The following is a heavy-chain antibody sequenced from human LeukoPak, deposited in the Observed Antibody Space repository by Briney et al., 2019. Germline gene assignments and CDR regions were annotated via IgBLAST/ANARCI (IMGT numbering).Heavy chain of an antibody. V-gene: IGHV3-23*01. CDR2: VSGSGGTT. CDR3: AKDKDFWSGYYVPGFDI. Sequence: GGSLRLSCAASGFTYNNYAMNWVRQAPGKGLEWVSVVSGSGGTTYYADSVRGRFTISRDNSKNTLYLQMNSLRAEDTAVYYCAKDKDFWSGYYVPGFDIWGQGTMVTVSS. CDR1: GFTYNNYA. D-gene: IGHD3-3*01. J-gene: IGHJ3*02.